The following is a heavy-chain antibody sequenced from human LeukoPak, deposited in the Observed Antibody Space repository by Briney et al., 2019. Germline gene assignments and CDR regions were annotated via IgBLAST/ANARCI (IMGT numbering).Heavy chain of an antibody. J-gene: IGHJ5*02. D-gene: IGHD6-13*01. CDR2: IYYSGST. CDR1: GGSISSYY. Sequence: PSETLSLTCTVSGGSISSYYWSWIRQPPGKGLEWMGYIYYSGSTNYNPSLKSRVTISVDTSKNQFSLKLSSVTAADTAVYYCASLANSSSWYGALDPWGQGTLVTVSS. CDR3: ASLANSSSWYGALDP. V-gene: IGHV4-59*12.